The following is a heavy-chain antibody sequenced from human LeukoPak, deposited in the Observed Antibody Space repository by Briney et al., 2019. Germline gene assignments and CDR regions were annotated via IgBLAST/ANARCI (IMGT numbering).Heavy chain of an antibody. CDR2: XAXXKEET. J-gene: IGHJ4*02. Sequence: ASVRVSCKVSGYSLAEVSVHXXXXXPGEGLEXMXXXAXXKEETIYAQKFEGRVTMTEDISTDTAYMHLSSLTSEDTAVYYCTTXPGGVGILDYWGQGTQVTVSS. CDR1: GYSLAEVS. V-gene: IGHV1-24*01. D-gene: IGHD6-13*01. CDR3: TTXPGGVGILDY.